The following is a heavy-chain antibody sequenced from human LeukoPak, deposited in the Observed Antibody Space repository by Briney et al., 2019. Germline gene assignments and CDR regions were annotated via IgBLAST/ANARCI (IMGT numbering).Heavy chain of an antibody. D-gene: IGHD3-3*01. J-gene: IGHJ3*02. CDR1: GITFSSYA. V-gene: IGHV3-43*02. CDR3: AKDVSESGDAFDI. CDR2: ISGDGDNT. Sequence: GGSLRLSCAASGITFSSYAMHWVRQAPGKGLDWVSLISGDGDNTYYADSVKGRFTISRDNSKNSLYLQMNSLRTEDTALYYCAKDVSESGDAFDIWGRGTMVTVSS.